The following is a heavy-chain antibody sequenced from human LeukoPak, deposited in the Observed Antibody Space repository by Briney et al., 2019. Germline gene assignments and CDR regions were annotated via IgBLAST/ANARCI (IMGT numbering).Heavy chain of an antibody. D-gene: IGHD3-10*01. Sequence: ASVKVSCKASGYTFTGYYMHWVRQAPGQGLEWMGWINPNSGGTNYAQKFQGRVTMTRDTSISTAYMELSRLRSDDTAVYYCARELLKSSLQYYYGSGSSGCWGQGTLVTVSS. CDR2: INPNSGGT. V-gene: IGHV1-2*02. CDR1: GYTFTGYY. J-gene: IGHJ4*02. CDR3: ARELLKSSLQYYYGSGSSGC.